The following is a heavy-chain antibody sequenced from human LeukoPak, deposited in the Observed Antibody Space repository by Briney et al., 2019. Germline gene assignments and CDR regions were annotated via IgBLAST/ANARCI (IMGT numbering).Heavy chain of an antibody. V-gene: IGHV3-30*18. CDR2: ITYDGSNK. Sequence: PGRSLRLSCAASGFTFSSYDMHWVRQAPGKGLEWVSFITYDGSNKYYADSVKGRFTISRDNSKNTLYLQMNSLRAEDTAVYYCAKALSRDSSGLYFDYWGEGTLVTVSS. CDR1: GFTFSSYD. CDR3: AKALSRDSSGLYFDY. D-gene: IGHD6-19*01. J-gene: IGHJ4*02.